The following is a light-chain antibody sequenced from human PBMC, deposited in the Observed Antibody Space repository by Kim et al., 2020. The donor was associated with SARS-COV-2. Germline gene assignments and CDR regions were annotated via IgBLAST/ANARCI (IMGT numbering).Light chain of an antibody. V-gene: IGLV2-14*03. J-gene: IGLJ1*01. Sequence: QSITISCTGTSSDVGGYNYVSWYQQHPDKAPKLMIYDVSNRPSGVSNRFSGSKSGNTASLTISGLQAEDEADYYCSSYTSSSSYVFGTGTKVTVL. CDR2: DVS. CDR1: SSDVGGYNY. CDR3: SSYTSSSSYV.